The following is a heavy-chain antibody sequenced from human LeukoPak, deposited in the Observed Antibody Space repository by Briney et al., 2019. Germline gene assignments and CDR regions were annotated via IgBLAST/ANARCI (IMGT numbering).Heavy chain of an antibody. CDR3: ARDLGEKAMAFDF. V-gene: IGHV1-46*02. CDR1: GFTFHSNY. Sequence: ASVKVSCKASGFTFHSNYVHWLRLASAQGLEWMGMINPVGGSASYSERFQDRITMTRDTSTNTVFMELSSLRSEDTAVYYCARDLGEKAMAFDFWGQGSLVTVSS. CDR2: INPVGGSA. J-gene: IGHJ4*02. D-gene: IGHD5-24*01.